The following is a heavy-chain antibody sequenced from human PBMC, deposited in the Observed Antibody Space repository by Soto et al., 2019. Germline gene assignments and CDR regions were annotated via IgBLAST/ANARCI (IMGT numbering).Heavy chain of an antibody. CDR3: ARGILFNWFDP. CDR1: GGFISSYY. J-gene: IGHJ5*02. Sequence: SETLSLTCTVSGGFISSYYWSWIRQPPGKGLEWIGYIYYSGSTNYNPSLKSRVTISVDTSKNQFSLKLSSVTAADTAVYYCARGILFNWFDPWGQGTLVTVSS. D-gene: IGHD2-21*01. V-gene: IGHV4-59*01. CDR2: IYYSGST.